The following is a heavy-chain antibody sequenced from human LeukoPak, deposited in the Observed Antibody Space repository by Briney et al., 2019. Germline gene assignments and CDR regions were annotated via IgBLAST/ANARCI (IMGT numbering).Heavy chain of an antibody. CDR2: ISYDGSNK. CDR1: GGTFSSYA. V-gene: IGHV3-30-3*01. D-gene: IGHD2-2*01. Sequence: SCKASGGTFSSYAMHWVRQAPGKGLEWVAVISYDGSNKYYADSVKGRFTISRDNSKNTLYLQMNSLRAEDTAVYYCASEYCSSTSCYNWGQGTLVTVSS. CDR3: ASEYCSSTSCYN. J-gene: IGHJ4*02.